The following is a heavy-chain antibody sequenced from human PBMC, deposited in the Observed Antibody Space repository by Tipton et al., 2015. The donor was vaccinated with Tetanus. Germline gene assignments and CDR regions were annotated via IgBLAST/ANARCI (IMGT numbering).Heavy chain of an antibody. V-gene: IGHV4-34*09. CDR2: IYHTGTT. D-gene: IGHD6-25*01. Sequence: GLVKPSETLSLTCAVYGGSFSGYYWSWIRQLPGKGLEWIGYIYHTGTTYYNPSFKSRVSISVDTSMSQFSLELNSVTAADTAVYYCARDSRLFYAMDVWGQGATVAVSS. J-gene: IGHJ6*02. CDR1: GGSFSGYY. CDR3: ARDSRLFYAMDV.